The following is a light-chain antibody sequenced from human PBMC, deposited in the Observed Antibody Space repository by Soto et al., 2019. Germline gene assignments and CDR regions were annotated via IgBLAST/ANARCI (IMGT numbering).Light chain of an antibody. CDR3: QQYYSTLVT. CDR1: QSVLYSSNNNDY. CDR2: WSS. V-gene: IGKV4-1*01. J-gene: IGKJ5*01. Sequence: DIVMTQSPDSLTVSLGERATINCKSSQSVLYSSNNNDYLAWYQQKPGQPPKLLITWSSTRESGVPDRFSGSGSGTDFTLTISSLQAEDVAVYYCQQYYSTLVTFGQGTRLEIK.